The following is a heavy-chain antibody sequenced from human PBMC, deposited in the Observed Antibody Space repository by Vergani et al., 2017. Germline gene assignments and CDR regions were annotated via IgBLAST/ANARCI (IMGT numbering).Heavy chain of an antibody. J-gene: IGHJ3*02. CDR2: IYYSGST. Sequence: QVQLQASGPGRVKPSQTLSLTCTVSGGSISSGDYYWSWIRQPPGKGLEWIGYIYYSGSTYYNPSLKSRVTISVDTSKNQFSLKLSSVTAADTAVYYCASELRYFDWSSSGAFDIWGQGTMVTVSS. D-gene: IGHD3-9*01. CDR1: GGSISSGDYY. CDR3: ASELRYFDWSSSGAFDI. V-gene: IGHV4-30-4*01.